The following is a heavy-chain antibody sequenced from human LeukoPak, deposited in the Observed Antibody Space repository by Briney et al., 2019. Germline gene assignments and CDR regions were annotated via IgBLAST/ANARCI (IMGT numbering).Heavy chain of an antibody. CDR1: GYTLTELS. Sequence: VASVKVSCKVSGYTLTELSMHWVRQAPGKGLEWMGGFDPEDGETIYVQKFQGRVTMTEDTSTDTAYMELSSLRSEDTAVYYCATGLSGSYWPEGYWGQGTLVTVSS. V-gene: IGHV1-24*01. CDR2: FDPEDGET. D-gene: IGHD1-26*01. J-gene: IGHJ4*02. CDR3: ATGLSGSYWPEGY.